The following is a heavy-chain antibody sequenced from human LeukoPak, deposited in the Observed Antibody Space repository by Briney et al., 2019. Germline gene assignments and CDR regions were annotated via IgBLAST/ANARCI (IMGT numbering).Heavy chain of an antibody. V-gene: IGHV1-2*02. D-gene: IGHD2-2*01. Sequence: ASVKVSCKASGYTFTGYYMHWVRQAPGQGLEWMGWINPNSGGTNYSQKDQGRGTLTRDTAISTAYMELSRLRSDDTDMYYCASDLVVVPAAMLTRYYYYYMDVWGKGTTVTVSS. CDR1: GYTFTGYY. CDR3: ASDLVVVPAAMLTRYYYYYMDV. CDR2: INPNSGGT. J-gene: IGHJ6*03.